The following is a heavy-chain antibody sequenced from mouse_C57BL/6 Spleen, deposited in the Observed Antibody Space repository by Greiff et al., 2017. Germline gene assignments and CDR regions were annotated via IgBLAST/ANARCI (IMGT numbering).Heavy chain of an antibody. Sequence: QVQLQQSGAELVRPGTSVKMSCKASGYTFTNYWIGWAKQRPGHGLEWIGDIYPGGGYTNYNEKFKGKATLTADKSSSPAYMQFSSLTSEDSAIYYCARAGYYGSSSYFDYWGQGTTLTVSS. J-gene: IGHJ2*01. CDR2: IYPGGGYT. CDR1: GYTFTNYW. D-gene: IGHD1-1*01. CDR3: ARAGYYGSSSYFDY. V-gene: IGHV1-63*01.